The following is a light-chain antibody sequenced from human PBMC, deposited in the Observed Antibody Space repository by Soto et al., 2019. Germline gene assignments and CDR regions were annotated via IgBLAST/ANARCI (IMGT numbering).Light chain of an antibody. V-gene: IGKV3-20*01. CDR1: QSVSSN. CDR3: QQYGTSPRT. J-gene: IGKJ1*01. CDR2: GVS. Sequence: EIVMTHSPATLSVSPVERATLSFSASQSVSSNLAWYQQKPGQAPRLLIYGVSSRATGIPDRFSGSGSGTDFTLTISRLEPEDFAVYYCQQYGTSPRTFGQGTKVDIK.